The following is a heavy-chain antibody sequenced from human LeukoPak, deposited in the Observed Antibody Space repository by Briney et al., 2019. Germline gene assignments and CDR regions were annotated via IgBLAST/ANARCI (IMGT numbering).Heavy chain of an antibody. V-gene: IGHV4-4*07. D-gene: IGHD3-9*01. Sequence: SETLSLTCTVSGGSISSYYWSWIRQPAGKGLEWIGRIYTSGSTNYDPSLKSRVTMSVDTSKNQFSLKLSSVTAADTAVYYCARGLSDYDILTHAFDIWGQGTMVTVSS. CDR2: IYTSGST. J-gene: IGHJ3*02. CDR3: ARGLSDYDILTHAFDI. CDR1: GGSISSYY.